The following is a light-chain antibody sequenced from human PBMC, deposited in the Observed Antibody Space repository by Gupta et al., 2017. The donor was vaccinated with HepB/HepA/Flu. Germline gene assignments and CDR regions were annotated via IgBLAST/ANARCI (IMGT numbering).Light chain of an antibody. CDR3: QSADSSGTWV. V-gene: IGLV3-25*03. Sequence: SYQLTQPPSGSVSPGQTARITCSGDALPNQYAYWYQQKPGQAPVLVIYKDSERPSGIPERFSGSSSGKTVTLTISGVQAEDEADYYCQSADSSGTWVFGGGTKLTVL. J-gene: IGLJ3*02. CDR1: ALPNQY. CDR2: KDS.